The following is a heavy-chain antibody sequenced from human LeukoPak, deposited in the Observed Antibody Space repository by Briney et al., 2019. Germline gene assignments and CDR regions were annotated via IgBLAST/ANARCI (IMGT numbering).Heavy chain of an antibody. V-gene: IGHV3-7*01. CDR2: IKQDGSEK. D-gene: IGHD1-20*01. J-gene: IGHJ4*02. CDR3: VRVAVNWNDVAGGSSYYFDY. Sequence: GGSLRLSCAASGFTFSSYWMSWVRQAPGKGLEWVANIKQDGSEKYYVDSVKGRFTISRDNAKNSLYLQMNSLRAEDTAVYYCVRVAVNWNDVAGGSSYYFDYWGQGTLVTVSS. CDR1: GFTFSSYW.